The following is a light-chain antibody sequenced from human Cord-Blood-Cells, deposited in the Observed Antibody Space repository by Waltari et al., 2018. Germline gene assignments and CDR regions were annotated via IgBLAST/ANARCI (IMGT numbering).Light chain of an antibody. CDR1: SSDVGGFNY. CDR3: SSYTSSSWV. Sequence: QSALTQPASVSGSPGQSITISCTGTSSDVGGFNYFSCYQQHPGKAPKLMIYDVSNRPSGVSNRFSGAKSGNTASLTISGLQAEDEADYYCSSYTSSSWVFGGGTKLTFL. V-gene: IGLV2-14*03. J-gene: IGLJ3*02. CDR2: DVS.